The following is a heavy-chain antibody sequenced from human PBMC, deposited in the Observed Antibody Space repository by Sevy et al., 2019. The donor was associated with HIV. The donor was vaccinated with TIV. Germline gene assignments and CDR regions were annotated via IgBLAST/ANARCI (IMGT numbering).Heavy chain of an antibody. CDR1: GFTFSAYS. V-gene: IGHV3-48*01. Sequence: GGSLRLSCAASGFTFSAYSMNWVRQAPGKGLEWVSYISSSSGTIYYADSVKGQFTISRDNAESSLYLQMNGLSAEDTAVYYCARAGGDCYSKNECWFVSWGQGTLVTVSS. J-gene: IGHJ5*01. CDR3: ARAGGDCYSKNECWFVS. D-gene: IGHD2-21*01. CDR2: ISSSSGTI.